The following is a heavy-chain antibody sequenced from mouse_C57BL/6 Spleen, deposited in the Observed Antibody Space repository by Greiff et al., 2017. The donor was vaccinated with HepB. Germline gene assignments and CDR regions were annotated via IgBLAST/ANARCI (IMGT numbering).Heavy chain of an antibody. J-gene: IGHJ3*01. D-gene: IGHD2-3*01. CDR1: GYTFTDYY. Sequence: EVQLQQSGPELVKPGASVKISCKASGYTFTDYYMNWVKQSHGKSLEWIGDINPNNGGTSYNQKFKGKATLTVDKSSSTAYIELRSLTSEDSAVYYCARNGYYVSFAYWGQGTLVTVAA. V-gene: IGHV1-26*01. CDR2: INPNNGGT. CDR3: ARNGYYVSFAY.